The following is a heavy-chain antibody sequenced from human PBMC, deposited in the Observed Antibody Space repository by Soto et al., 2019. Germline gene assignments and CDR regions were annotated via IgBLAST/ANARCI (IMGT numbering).Heavy chain of an antibody. Sequence: ASVKVSCKASGYTFSTFESIWVRRADGQGLEWMGRMNPDNGNSGYVQKFQDRVTMTRNTSISTDYMELSSLRSDDTAVYYFARGPRESGESLLFDYWGQGALVTVSS. V-gene: IGHV1-8*01. CDR2: MNPDNGNS. D-gene: IGHD3-3*01. CDR3: ARGPRESGESLLFDY. CDR1: GYTFSTFE. J-gene: IGHJ4*02.